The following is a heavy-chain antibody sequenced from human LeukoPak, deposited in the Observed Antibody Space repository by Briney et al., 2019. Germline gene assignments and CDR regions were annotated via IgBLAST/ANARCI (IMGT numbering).Heavy chain of an antibody. CDR2: ISYDGSNK. Sequence: GGSLRLSCAASGFTFSSYGMHWVRQAPGKGLEWVAVISYDGSNKYYADSVKGRFTISRDNSKNTLYLQMNSLRAEDTAVYYCVSFYETYWGRGTLVTVSS. J-gene: IGHJ4*02. D-gene: IGHD2/OR15-2a*01. V-gene: IGHV3-30*03. CDR3: VSFYETY. CDR1: GFTFSSYG.